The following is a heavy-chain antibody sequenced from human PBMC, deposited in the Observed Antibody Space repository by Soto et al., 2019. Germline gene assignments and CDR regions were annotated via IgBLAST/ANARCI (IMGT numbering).Heavy chain of an antibody. CDR3: VKGGSSKFDP. J-gene: IGHJ5*02. CDR1: GGSMSSSYY. D-gene: IGHD1-26*01. V-gene: IGHV4-59*01. CDR2: IYYTGST. Sequence: SETLSLTCTVSGGSMSSSYYWTWIRQSPGKGLEWIGYIYYTGSTNYNPSLQGRVTISVDTSKNQFSLRLSSVTAADTAVYYCVKGGSSKFDPWGLGTLVTVSS.